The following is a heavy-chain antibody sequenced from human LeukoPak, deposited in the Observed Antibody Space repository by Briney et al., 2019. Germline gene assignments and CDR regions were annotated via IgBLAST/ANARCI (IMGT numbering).Heavy chain of an antibody. V-gene: IGHV3-11*04. CDR2: ISSSGSTI. J-gene: IGHJ4*02. D-gene: IGHD3-10*01. CDR3: VKVAKYYYGSETYYFFEH. CDR1: GYSISSGYY. Sequence: LSLTCTVSGYSISSGYYWGWVRQAPGKGLEWVSYISSSGSTIYYADSVKGRFTISRDNAKNSLDLQMNSLRVEDTGIYYCVKVAKYYYGSETYYFFEHWGQGTPVTASS.